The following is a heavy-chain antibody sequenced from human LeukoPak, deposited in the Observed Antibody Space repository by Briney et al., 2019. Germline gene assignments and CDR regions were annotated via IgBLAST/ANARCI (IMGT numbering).Heavy chain of an antibody. J-gene: IGHJ4*02. Sequence: SXXLSLTCTVXXGXXXXXXYXWXWIXXXXXKGLEWIGIIYYSGSTYYNPSLQSRVTISVDTSKYQFSLKLRSVTAADTAVYYCARHFGTWGQGTLVNVSS. V-gene: IGHV4-39*01. CDR2: IYYSGST. CDR3: ARHFGT. D-gene: IGHD3/OR15-3a*01. CDR1: XGXXXXXXYX.